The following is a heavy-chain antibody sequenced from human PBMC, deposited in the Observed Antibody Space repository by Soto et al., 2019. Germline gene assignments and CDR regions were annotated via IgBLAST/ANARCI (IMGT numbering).Heavy chain of an antibody. CDR1: GFTFSSYS. D-gene: IGHD6-6*01. CDR3: ARPFEYSSSSGDY. CDR2: ISSSSSTI. J-gene: IGHJ4*02. V-gene: IGHV3-48*01. Sequence: VQLVESGGGLVQPGGSLRLSCAASGFTFSSYSMNWVRQAPGKGLEWVSYISSSSSTIYYADSVKGRFTISRDNAKNSLYLQMNSLRAEDTAVYYCARPFEYSSSSGDYWGQGTLVTVSS.